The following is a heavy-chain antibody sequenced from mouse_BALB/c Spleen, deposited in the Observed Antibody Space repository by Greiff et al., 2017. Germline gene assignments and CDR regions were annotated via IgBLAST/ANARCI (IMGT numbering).Heavy chain of an antibody. D-gene: IGHD2-14*01. Sequence: EVKVEESGPSLVKPSQTLSLTCSVTGDSITSGYWNWIRKFPGNKLEYMGYISYSGSTYYNPSLKSRISITRDTSKNQYYLQLNSVTTEDTATYYCARGDCRYVAMDYWGQGTSVTVSS. CDR3: ARGDCRYVAMDY. CDR2: ISYSGST. J-gene: IGHJ4*01. CDR1: GDSITSGY. V-gene: IGHV3-8*02.